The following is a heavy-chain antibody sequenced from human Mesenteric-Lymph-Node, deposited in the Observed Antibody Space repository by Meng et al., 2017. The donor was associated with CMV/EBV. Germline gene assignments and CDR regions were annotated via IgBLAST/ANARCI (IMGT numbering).Heavy chain of an antibody. J-gene: IGHJ6*02. CDR2: IKQDGSEK. CDR1: GFTFSSYW. CDR3: ARETGAVAGFYYYYGMDV. Sequence: GESLKISCAASGFTFSSYWMSWVRQAPGKGLEWVANIKQDGSEKYYVDSVKGRFTISRDNAKNSLYLQMNSLRAEDTAVYYCARETGAVAGFYYYYGMDVWGQGTTVTVSS. V-gene: IGHV3-7*01. D-gene: IGHD6-19*01.